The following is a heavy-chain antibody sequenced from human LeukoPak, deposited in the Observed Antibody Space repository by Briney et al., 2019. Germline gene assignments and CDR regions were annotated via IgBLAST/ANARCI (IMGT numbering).Heavy chain of an antibody. V-gene: IGHV5-51*01. Sequence: GASRQFSCEGSGFTFTNYWIGWVRQPSGKGREGMGIINPGDSDTRYNPPFQGQVTISVDTCTSSAYMQWNSLKASDTAMYYCARVGHCNSTSCSRANWFDTWGQGTLVTVSS. CDR1: GFTFTNYW. CDR2: INPGDSDT. D-gene: IGHD2-2*01. CDR3: ARVGHCNSTSCSRANWFDT. J-gene: IGHJ5*02.